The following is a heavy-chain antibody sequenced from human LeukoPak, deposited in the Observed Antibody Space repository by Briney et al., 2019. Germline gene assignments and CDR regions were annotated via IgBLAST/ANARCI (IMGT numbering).Heavy chain of an antibody. D-gene: IGHD6-13*01. Sequence: SETLSLTCAVYGGSFSGYYWSWIRQPPGKGLEWIGYISYRGSTNYNPSLQSRVTISVDTSKNQFSLKLTSVTAADTALYYCARETFDSSWWGGWFDPWGQGTLVTVSS. CDR1: GGSFSGYY. CDR2: ISYRGST. CDR3: ARETFDSSWWGGWFDP. J-gene: IGHJ5*02. V-gene: IGHV4-59*01.